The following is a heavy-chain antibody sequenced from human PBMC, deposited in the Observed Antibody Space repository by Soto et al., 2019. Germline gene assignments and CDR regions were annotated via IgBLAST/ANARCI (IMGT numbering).Heavy chain of an antibody. V-gene: IGHV3-21*01. D-gene: IGHD3-9*01. J-gene: IGHJ3*02. CDR1: GFTFSSYS. CDR3: ARVGRYFDWLPDAFDI. CDR2: ISSSSSYI. Sequence: VQLVESGGGLVKPGGSLRLSCAASGFTFSSYSMNWVRQAPGKGLEWVSSISSSSSYIYYADSVKGRFTISRDNAKNSLYLQMNSLRAEDTAVYYCARVGRYFDWLPDAFDIWGQGTMVTVSS.